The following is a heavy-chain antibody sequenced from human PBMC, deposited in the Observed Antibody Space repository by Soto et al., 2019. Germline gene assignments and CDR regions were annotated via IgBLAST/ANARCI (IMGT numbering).Heavy chain of an antibody. V-gene: IGHV4-34*01. J-gene: IGHJ6*02. CDR1: GGSFSGYY. Sequence: SETLSLTCAVYGGSFSGYYWSWIRQPPGKGLEWIGEINHSGSTNYNPSLKSRVTISVDTSKNQFSLKLSSVTAADMAVYYCARGRRTVRGATGLGYYYYYGMDVWGQGTTVTV. CDR2: INHSGST. D-gene: IGHD3-10*01. CDR3: ARGRRTVRGATGLGYYYYYGMDV.